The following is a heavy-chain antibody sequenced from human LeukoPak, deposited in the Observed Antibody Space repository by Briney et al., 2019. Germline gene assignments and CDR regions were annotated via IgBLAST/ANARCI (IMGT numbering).Heavy chain of an antibody. Sequence: GGSLRLSCAASGFTFSSYWMHWVRQAPGKGLVWVSRINSDGSSTNYGDSVKGRFTISRDNAKNTLYLQMNSLRAEDTAMYYCARAVYYSNYLGYWGQGTLVTASS. CDR3: ARAVYYSNYLGY. CDR1: GFTFSSYW. J-gene: IGHJ4*01. CDR2: INSDGSST. V-gene: IGHV3-74*01. D-gene: IGHD3-10*01.